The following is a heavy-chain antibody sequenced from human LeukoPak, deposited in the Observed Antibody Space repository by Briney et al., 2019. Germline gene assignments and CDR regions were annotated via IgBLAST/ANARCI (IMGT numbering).Heavy chain of an antibody. D-gene: IGHD3-10*01. CDR2: IYTSGST. CDR3: ARGSWFGPDY. J-gene: IGHJ4*02. V-gene: IGHV4-61*02. Sequence: PSQTLSLTCTVSGGSISSGSYYWSWIRQPAGKGLEWIGRIYTSGSTNYNPSLKSRVTISVDTSKNQFSLKLSSVTAADTAVYYCARGSWFGPDYWGQGTLVTVSS. CDR1: GGSISSGSYY.